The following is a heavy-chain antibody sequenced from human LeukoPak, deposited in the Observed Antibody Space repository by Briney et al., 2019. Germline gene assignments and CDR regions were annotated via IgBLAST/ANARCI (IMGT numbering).Heavy chain of an antibody. D-gene: IGHD2-2*01. CDR1: GGSISSSSYY. CDR2: IYHSGST. V-gene: IGHV4-30-2*01. CDR3: ARVPSGIVVVPAADY. Sequence: SETLSLTCTVSGGSISSSSYYWSWIRQPPGKGLEWIGYIYHSGSTYYNPSLKSRVTISVDRSKNQFSLKLSSVTAADTAVYYCARVPSGIVVVPAADYWGQGTLVTVSS. J-gene: IGHJ4*02.